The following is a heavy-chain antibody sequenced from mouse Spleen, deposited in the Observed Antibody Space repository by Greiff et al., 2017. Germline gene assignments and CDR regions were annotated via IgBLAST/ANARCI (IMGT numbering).Heavy chain of an antibody. J-gene: IGHJ2*01. V-gene: IGHV1-64*01. CDR3: ARGRITTVVATDY. CDR2: IHPNSGST. Sequence: VQLQQPGAELVKPGASVKLSCKASGYTFTSYWMHWVKQRPGQGLEWIGMIHPNSGSTNYNEKFKSKATLTVDKSSSTAYMQLSSLTSEDSAVYYCARGRITTVVATDYWGQGTTLTVSS. CDR1: GYTFTSYW. D-gene: IGHD1-1*01.